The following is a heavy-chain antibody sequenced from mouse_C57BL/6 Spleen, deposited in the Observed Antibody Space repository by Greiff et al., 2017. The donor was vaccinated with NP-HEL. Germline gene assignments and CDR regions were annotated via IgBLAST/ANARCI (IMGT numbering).Heavy chain of an antibody. CDR3: ARPHYFVSSYGAWFAY. CDR1: GFSLTSYG. D-gene: IGHD1-1*01. J-gene: IGHJ3*01. V-gene: IGHV2-2*01. CDR2: IWSGGST. Sequence: VQLQESGPGLVQPSQSLSITCTVSGFSLTSYGVHWVRQSPGKGLEWLGVIWSGGSTDYNAAFISRLSISKDNSKSQVFFKMNSLQAEDTAIYYCARPHYFVSSYGAWFAYWGQGTLVTVSA.